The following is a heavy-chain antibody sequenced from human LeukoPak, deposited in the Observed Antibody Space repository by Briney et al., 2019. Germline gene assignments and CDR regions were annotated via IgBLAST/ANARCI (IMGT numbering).Heavy chain of an antibody. V-gene: IGHV4-39*07. CDR3: ARAVRGYSPRSYYYGMDV. D-gene: IGHD5-18*01. J-gene: IGHJ6*02. Sequence: SETLSLTCTVSGGSISSSSYYWGWIRQPPGEGLEWIGSIYYSGSTNYNPSLKSRVTISVDTSKNQFSLKLSSVTAADTAVYYCARAVRGYSPRSYYYGMDVWGQGTTVTVSS. CDR1: GGSISSSSYY. CDR2: IYYSGST.